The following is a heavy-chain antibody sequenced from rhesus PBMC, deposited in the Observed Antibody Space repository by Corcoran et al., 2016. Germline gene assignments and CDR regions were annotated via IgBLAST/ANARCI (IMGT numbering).Heavy chain of an antibody. V-gene: IGHV4S7*01. CDR1: GGSISSGYG. Sequence: QVQLQESGPGLVKPSETLSLTCAVSGGSISSGYGWSWIRQPPGKGLEWIGHIYGSIGSTYYNPSLKSRVTVSKDTSKNQFSLKLSSVTAADTAVYYCARTYGSSFLDYWGQGVLVTVSS. CDR2: IYGSIGST. CDR3: ARTYGSSFLDY. D-gene: IGHD4-29*01. J-gene: IGHJ4*01.